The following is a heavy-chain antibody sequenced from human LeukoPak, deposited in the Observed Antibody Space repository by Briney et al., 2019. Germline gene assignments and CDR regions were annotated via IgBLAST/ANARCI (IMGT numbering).Heavy chain of an antibody. D-gene: IGHD3-16*02. CDR3: ARLYDYVWGSYRPQGY. CDR2: ISSSSSTI. J-gene: IGHJ4*02. V-gene: IGHV3-48*01. Sequence: AGGSLRLSCAASGFTFSSYSMNWVRQAPGKGLEWVSYISSSSSTIYYADSVKGRFTISRDNAKNSLYLQMNSLSAEDTAVYYCARLYDYVWGSYRPQGYWGQGTLVTVSS. CDR1: GFTFSSYS.